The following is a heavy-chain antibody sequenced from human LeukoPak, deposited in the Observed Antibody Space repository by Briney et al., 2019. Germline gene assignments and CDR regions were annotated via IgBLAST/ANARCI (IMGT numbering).Heavy chain of an antibody. CDR2: TYYSGST. CDR3: ARHVRGDSSGYYWLYFDY. V-gene: IGHV4-39*01. J-gene: IGHJ4*02. CDR1: GGSISSSSYY. D-gene: IGHD3-22*01. Sequence: PSETLSLTCTVSGGSISSSSYYWGWIRQPPGKGLEWIGSTYYSGSTYSNPSLKSRLTISVDTSKNQFSLRLSSVTAADTAVYYCARHVRGDSSGYYWLYFDYWGQGTLVTVSS.